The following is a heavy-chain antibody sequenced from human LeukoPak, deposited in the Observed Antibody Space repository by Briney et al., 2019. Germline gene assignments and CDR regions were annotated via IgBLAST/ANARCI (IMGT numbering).Heavy chain of an antibody. J-gene: IGHJ6*03. D-gene: IGHD3-16*01. Sequence: SETLSLTCTVSGGSICSGTYYWGWIRQSPGKGLEWIGSIFYSGSTNYNPSLKSRVTISVDTSKNQFSLKLSSVTAADTAVYYCARETSQKGAHYMDVWGKGTTVTISS. CDR1: GGSICSGTYY. CDR2: IFYSGST. CDR3: ARETSQKGAHYMDV. V-gene: IGHV4-39*07.